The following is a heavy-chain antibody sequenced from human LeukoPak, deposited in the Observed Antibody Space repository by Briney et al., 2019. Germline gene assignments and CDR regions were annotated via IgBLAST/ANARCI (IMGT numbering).Heavy chain of an antibody. Sequence: ASVKVSCKASGGTFSSYAISWVRQAPGQGLEWMGGIIPIFGTANYAQKFQGRVTITADESTGTAYMELSSLRSEDTAVYYCARGLIAVAGTCWFDPWGQGTLVTVSS. CDR2: IIPIFGTA. CDR3: ARGLIAVAGTCWFDP. J-gene: IGHJ5*02. CDR1: GGTFSSYA. V-gene: IGHV1-69*13. D-gene: IGHD6-19*01.